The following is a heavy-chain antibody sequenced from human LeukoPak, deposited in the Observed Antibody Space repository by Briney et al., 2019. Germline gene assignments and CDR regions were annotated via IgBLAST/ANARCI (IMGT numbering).Heavy chain of an antibody. J-gene: IGHJ4*02. D-gene: IGHD2-15*01. CDR3: ARRSGAGYCSGGSCYIDY. CDR2: IYYSGST. CDR1: GGSISSSSHY. V-gene: IGHV4-39*01. Sequence: SETLSLTCTVSGGSISSSSHYWGWIRQPPGKGLEWIGSIYYSGSTYYNPSLKSRVTIFVDTSKNQFSLKLSSVTAADTAVYYCARRSGAGYCSGGSCYIDYWGQGTLVTVSS.